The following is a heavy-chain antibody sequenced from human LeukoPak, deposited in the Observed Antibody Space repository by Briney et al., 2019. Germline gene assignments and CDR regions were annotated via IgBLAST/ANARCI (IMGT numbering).Heavy chain of an antibody. CDR3: ARDLIYNTVDY. D-gene: IGHD5-18*01. J-gene: IGHJ4*02. Sequence: GGSLRLSCAASGFTFSYYWMHWVRQDPGKGLVWVSRINKEGRSSDYADSVKGRFIISRDNDKNMLYLQMNSLRAEDTAVYYCARDLIYNTVDYWGQGTLVTVSS. CDR2: INKEGRSS. V-gene: IGHV3-74*01. CDR1: GFTFSYYW.